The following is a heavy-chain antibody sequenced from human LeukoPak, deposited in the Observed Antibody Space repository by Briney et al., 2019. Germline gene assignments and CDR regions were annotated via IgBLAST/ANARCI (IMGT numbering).Heavy chain of an antibody. CDR3: ATYRQVLLPFES. CDR2: IFPSGGEI. CDR1: GFTFSTFA. D-gene: IGHD2-8*02. Sequence: GGSLRLSCEASGFTFSTFAMIWGRQPPGKGLEWVSSIFPSGGEIHYADSVGGRFTISRDNSKTTLSLQMNSLRAEDTAIYYCATYRQVLLPFESWGQGTLVTVSS. J-gene: IGHJ4*02. V-gene: IGHV3-23*01.